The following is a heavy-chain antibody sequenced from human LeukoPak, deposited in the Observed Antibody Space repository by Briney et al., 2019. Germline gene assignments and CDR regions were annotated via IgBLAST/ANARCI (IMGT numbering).Heavy chain of an antibody. Sequence: GGSLRLSCAASGFTFSSYGMHWVRQAPGKGLEWVAFIRYDGSNKYYADSVKGRFTISRDNSKNTLYLQMNSLRAEDTAAYYCAKDPSNRLGLYYFDYWGQGTLVTVSS. D-gene: IGHD3-16*01. V-gene: IGHV3-30*02. CDR2: IRYDGSNK. CDR3: AKDPSNRLGLYYFDY. J-gene: IGHJ4*02. CDR1: GFTFSSYG.